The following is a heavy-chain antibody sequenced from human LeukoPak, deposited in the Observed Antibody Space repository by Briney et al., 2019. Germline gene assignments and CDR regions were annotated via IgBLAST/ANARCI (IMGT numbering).Heavy chain of an antibody. CDR3: ARDLSGVAGYTYGRGIDY. D-gene: IGHD5-18*01. CDR1: GFTFSSYG. Sequence: GGSLRLSCAASGFTFSSYGMSWVRQAPGKGLEWVSAISGSGGSTYYADSVKGRFTISRDNSKNTLYLQMNSLRAEDTAVYYCARDLSGVAGYTYGRGIDYWGQGTLVTVSS. V-gene: IGHV3-23*01. CDR2: ISGSGGST. J-gene: IGHJ4*02.